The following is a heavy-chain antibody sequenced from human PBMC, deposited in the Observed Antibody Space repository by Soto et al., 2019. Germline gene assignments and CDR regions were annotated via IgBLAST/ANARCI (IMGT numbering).Heavy chain of an antibody. CDR1: GGSISSGGYY. Sequence: TSETLSLACTASGGSISSGGYYWSWIRQHPGKGLEWIGYIYYSGSTYYNPSLKSRVTISVDTSKNQFSLKLSSVTAADTAVYYCARRMITFGGVIPWVLLDIWGQGTMVTVSS. V-gene: IGHV4-31*03. CDR3: ARRMITFGGVIPWVLLDI. D-gene: IGHD3-16*02. CDR2: IYYSGST. J-gene: IGHJ3*02.